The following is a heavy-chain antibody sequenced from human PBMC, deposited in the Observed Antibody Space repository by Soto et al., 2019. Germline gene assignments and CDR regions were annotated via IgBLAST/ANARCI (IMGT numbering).Heavy chain of an antibody. CDR3: ARGGGFSLSAFDI. CDR1: GGSISSGGYY. Sequence: QVQLQESGPGLVKPSQTLSLTCTVSGGSISSGGYYWSWIRQHPGKGLEWIGYIYYSGSTYYNPSLESRVTISVDTSKNQFSLKLSSVTAADTAVYYCARGGGFSLSAFDIWGQGTMVTVSS. CDR2: IYYSGST. J-gene: IGHJ3*02. D-gene: IGHD3-16*02. V-gene: IGHV4-31*03.